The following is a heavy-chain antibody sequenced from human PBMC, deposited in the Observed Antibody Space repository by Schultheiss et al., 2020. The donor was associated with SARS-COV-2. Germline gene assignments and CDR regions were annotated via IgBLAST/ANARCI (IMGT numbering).Heavy chain of an antibody. Sequence: SETLSLTCTVSGGSVSSGSYYWSWIRQPPGKGLEWIAYFYSSGNTDYNPSLKSRVTISVDTSKNQFSLKLSSVTAADTAVYYCARHRFRGRTGGLNWFDPWGQGTLVTVSS. D-gene: IGHD2-8*02. CDR3: ARHRFRGRTGGLNWFDP. CDR2: FYSSGNT. J-gene: IGHJ5*02. V-gene: IGHV4-61*01. CDR1: GGSVSSGSYY.